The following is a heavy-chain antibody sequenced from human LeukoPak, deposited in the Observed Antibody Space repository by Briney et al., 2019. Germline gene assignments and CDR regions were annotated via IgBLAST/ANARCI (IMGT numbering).Heavy chain of an antibody. CDR1: GGSISSYY. CDR2: IYYSGST. D-gene: IGHD6-25*01. V-gene: IGHV4-59*08. CDR3: ARGSGVPADYFHH. Sequence: SETLSLTCTVSGGSISSYYWSWIRQPPGKGLEWIGYIYYSGSTNYNPSLKSRVTISVDTSKNQFSLKLSSVTAADTAVYYCARGSGVPADYFHHWGQGTLVTVSS. J-gene: IGHJ1*01.